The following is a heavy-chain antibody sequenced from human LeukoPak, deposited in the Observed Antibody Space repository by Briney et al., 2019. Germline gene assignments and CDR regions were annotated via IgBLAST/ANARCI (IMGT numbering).Heavy chain of an antibody. CDR2: ISGSGGST. Sequence: GGSLRLSCAASGFIFRDYTMTWVRQAPGKGLEWGSVISGSGGSTYYADSVKGRFTISRDNSKNTLYLQMNSLRAEDTAVYYCAKVYRSFCSSTSCYVYDYWGQGTLVTVSS. J-gene: IGHJ4*02. CDR1: GFIFRDYT. D-gene: IGHD2-2*01. CDR3: AKVYRSFCSSTSCYVYDY. V-gene: IGHV3-23*01.